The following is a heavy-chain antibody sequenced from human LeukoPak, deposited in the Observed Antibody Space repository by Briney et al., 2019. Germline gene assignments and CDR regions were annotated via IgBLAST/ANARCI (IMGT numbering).Heavy chain of an antibody. V-gene: IGHV4-31*03. Sequence: PSETLSLTCTVSGGSISSGGYYWRWIRQHPGKGLEWIGYIYYSGSTYYNPSLKSRVTISVDTSKNQFSLKLSSVTAADTAVYYCARTYYDYVWGSYRYWNFDYWGQGTLVTVSS. J-gene: IGHJ4*02. CDR3: ARTYYDYVWGSYRYWNFDY. D-gene: IGHD3-16*02. CDR1: GGSISSGGYY. CDR2: IYYSGST.